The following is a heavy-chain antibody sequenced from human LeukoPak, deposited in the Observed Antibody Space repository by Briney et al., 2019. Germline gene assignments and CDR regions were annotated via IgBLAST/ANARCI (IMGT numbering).Heavy chain of an antibody. CDR2: INPSGGST. D-gene: IGHD2-2*01. J-gene: IGHJ4*02. CDR1: GYTFTSYY. CDR3: ARQEDIVVVPAAPTLDY. Sequence: ASVKVSCKASGYTFTSYYMHWVRQAPGQGLEWMGIINPSGGSTSYAQKFQGRVTMTRDTSTSTVYMELSSLRSEDTAVYYCARQEDIVVVPAAPTLDYWGQGTLVTVSS. V-gene: IGHV1-46*01.